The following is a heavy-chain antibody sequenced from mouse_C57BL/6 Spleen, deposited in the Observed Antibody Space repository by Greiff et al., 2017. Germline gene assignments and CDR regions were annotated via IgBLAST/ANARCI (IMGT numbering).Heavy chain of an antibody. J-gene: IGHJ1*03. CDR1: GYSITSGYY. V-gene: IGHV3-6*01. CDR2: ISYDGSN. CDR3: AVYYGSSDVDWYFDV. Sequence: DVQLQESGPGLVKPSQSLSLTCSVTGYSITSGYYWNWIRQFPGNKLEWMGYISYDGSNNYNPSLKNRISITRDTSKNQFFLKLNSVTTEDTATYYCAVYYGSSDVDWYFDVWGTGTTVTVSS. D-gene: IGHD1-1*01.